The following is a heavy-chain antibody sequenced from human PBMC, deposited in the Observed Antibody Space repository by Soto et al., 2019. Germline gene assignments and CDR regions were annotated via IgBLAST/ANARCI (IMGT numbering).Heavy chain of an antibody. D-gene: IGHD5-12*01. V-gene: IGHV3-30-3*01. CDR3: AKAFYREEDGYNSFDY. CDR1: GFTFSSYA. CDR2: ISYDGSNK. Sequence: GGSLRLSCAASGFTFSSYAMHWVRQAPGKGLEWVAVISYDGSNKYYADSVKGRFTISRDDSKNTLYLQMNNLRAEDTAVYYCAKAFYREEDGYNSFDYWGQGTLVTVSS. J-gene: IGHJ4*02.